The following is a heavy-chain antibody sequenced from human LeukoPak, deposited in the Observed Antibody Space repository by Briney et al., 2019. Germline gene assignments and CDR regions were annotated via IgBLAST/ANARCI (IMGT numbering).Heavy chain of an antibody. J-gene: IGHJ6*03. D-gene: IGHD4-11*01. CDR1: GGSMNNYY. V-gene: IGHV4-59*08. Sequence: SETLSLTCTVSGGSMNNYYWNWIRQPPGKGLEWIGSIFYSGSTNYNPSLKSRVTISIDTSKNQFSLKLSSVTAADTAVYYCARQTTGYYYYMDVWGKGTTVTISS. CDR2: IFYSGST. CDR3: ARQTTGYYYYMDV.